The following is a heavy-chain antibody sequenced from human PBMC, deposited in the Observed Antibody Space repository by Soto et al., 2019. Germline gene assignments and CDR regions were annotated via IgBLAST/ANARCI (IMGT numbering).Heavy chain of an antibody. CDR1: GYTFTSYV. CDR2: ISAYNGNT. V-gene: IGHV1-18*01. CDR3: ARGATVVTPDYFDY. D-gene: IGHD4-17*01. J-gene: IGHJ4*02. Sequence: ASVTVSCKPSGYTFTSYVISWVRPAPGQGREGMGWISAYNGNTHYAQKLQGRVTMTTDTSTSTAYMELRSLRSDVTAVDYCARGATVVTPDYFDYWGQATLVPVSS.